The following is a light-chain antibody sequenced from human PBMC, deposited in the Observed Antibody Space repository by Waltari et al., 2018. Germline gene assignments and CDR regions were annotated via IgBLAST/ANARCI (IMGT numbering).Light chain of an antibody. V-gene: IGKV3-20*01. Sequence: EIVLTQSPGTLSLSPGERATLSCRASQSVNNYLAWFQQKPGQAPRLIIHGASSRATGIPDRISGSGSGTDFTLTISGLEPQDFAVYYCQQYSSSPLTFGPGTKVDIK. CDR3: QQYSSSPLT. CDR1: QSVNNY. CDR2: GAS. J-gene: IGKJ3*01.